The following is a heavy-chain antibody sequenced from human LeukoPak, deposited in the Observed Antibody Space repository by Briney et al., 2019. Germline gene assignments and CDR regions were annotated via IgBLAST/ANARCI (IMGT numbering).Heavy chain of an antibody. CDR3: AKDRGSSGYYYIDY. CDR2: ISGSGGST. D-gene: IGHD3-22*01. Sequence: PGGSLRLSCAASGFTSSSYAMSWVRQAPGKGLEWVSTISGSGGSTYYADSVKGRFTISRDNSKNTLYLQMNSLRAEGTAVYYCAKDRGSSGYYYIDYWGQGTLVTVSS. J-gene: IGHJ4*02. V-gene: IGHV3-23*01. CDR1: GFTSSSYA.